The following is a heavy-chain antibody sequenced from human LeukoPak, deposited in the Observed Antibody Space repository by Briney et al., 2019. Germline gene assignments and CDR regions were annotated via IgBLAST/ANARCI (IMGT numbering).Heavy chain of an antibody. Sequence: PSETLSLTCTVSGGSISSGSYYWSWIRRPAGKGLEWIGRIYTSGSTNYNPSLKSRVTISVDTSKDQFSLKLSSVTAADTAVYYCARETNRRTNYALYYYMDVWGKGTTVTVSS. J-gene: IGHJ6*03. CDR2: IYTSGST. CDR1: GGSISSGSYY. V-gene: IGHV4-61*02. CDR3: ARETNRRTNYALYYYMDV. D-gene: IGHD1-7*01.